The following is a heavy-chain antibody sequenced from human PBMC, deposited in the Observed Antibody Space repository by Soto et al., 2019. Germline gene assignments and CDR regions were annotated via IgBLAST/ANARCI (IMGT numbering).Heavy chain of an antibody. J-gene: IGHJ6*02. Sequence: GGSLRLSCAASGFTFSSYAMSWVRQAPGKGLEWVSAISGSGGSTYYADSVKGRFTISRDNSKNTLYLQMNSLGAEETAVYYCANEVYVRECSGLVLCQHYYGMDVWGQGTTVTVSS. CDR1: GFTFSSYA. V-gene: IGHV3-23*01. CDR3: ANEVYVRECSGLVLCQHYYGMDV. D-gene: IGHD3-10*02. CDR2: ISGSGGST.